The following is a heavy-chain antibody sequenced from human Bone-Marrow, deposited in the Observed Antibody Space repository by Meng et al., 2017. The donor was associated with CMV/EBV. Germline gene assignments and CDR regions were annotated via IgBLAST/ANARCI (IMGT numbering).Heavy chain of an antibody. CDR1: GGSISSGGYY. D-gene: IGHD5-24*01. Sequence: SETLSLTCTVSGGSISSGGYYWSWIRQHPGKGLEWIEYIYYSGSTYYNPSLKSRVTISVDTSKNQFSLKLSSVTAADTAVYYCARSGEVEVYYFDYWGQGTLVTVSS. V-gene: IGHV4-31*03. J-gene: IGHJ4*02. CDR3: ARSGEVEVYYFDY. CDR2: IYYSGST.